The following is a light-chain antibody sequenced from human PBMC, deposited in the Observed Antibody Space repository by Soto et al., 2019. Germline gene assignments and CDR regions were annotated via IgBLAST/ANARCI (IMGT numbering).Light chain of an antibody. V-gene: IGKV3-20*01. CDR1: QSVTSSY. Sequence: EIVMTQSPGTLSVSPGERATLSCRASQSVTSSYLAWYQQKPGQAPRLLIYGASSRATGIPDRFSGGGSGTDFTLTISRLEPEDFAVYYCQQYGRSPLTFGGGTKVDIK. J-gene: IGKJ4*01. CDR3: QQYGRSPLT. CDR2: GAS.